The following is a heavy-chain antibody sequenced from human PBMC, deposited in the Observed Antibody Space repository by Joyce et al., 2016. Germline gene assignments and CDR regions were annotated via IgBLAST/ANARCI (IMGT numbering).Heavy chain of an antibody. CDR3: ASGFNFKGRSFFDY. D-gene: IGHD3-10*01. J-gene: IGHJ4*02. CDR1: GASVSSGGYS. V-gene: IGHV4-30-2*01. CDR2: IYHNEGT. Sequence: QLQLQESGSGLVKPSQTLSLTCAVSGASVSSGGYSWSWIRQPPGKGLEWIWYIYHNEGTYSNPSLKSRVTISVDRSKNQFSLKLASVTAADTAVYYCASGFNFKGRSFFDYWGQGALVTVSS.